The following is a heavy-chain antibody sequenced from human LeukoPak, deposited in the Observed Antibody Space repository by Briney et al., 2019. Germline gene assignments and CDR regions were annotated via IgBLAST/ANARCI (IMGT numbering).Heavy chain of an antibody. Sequence: GGSLRLSCAASGFTVSIYSMSSVRHAPGKGRGWLSAIRGSGGSTYYADSVKGRFTISRDNSKNTLYLQMNSLRAEDTAVYYCAKDRALMVQGVIPVWGQGTLVTVSS. J-gene: IGHJ4*02. CDR1: GFTVSIYS. V-gene: IGHV3-23*01. D-gene: IGHD3-10*01. CDR3: AKDRALMVQGVIPV. CDR2: IRGSGGST.